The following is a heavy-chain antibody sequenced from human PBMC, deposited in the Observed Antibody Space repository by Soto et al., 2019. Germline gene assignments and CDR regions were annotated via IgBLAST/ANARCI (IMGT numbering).Heavy chain of an antibody. V-gene: IGHV4-59*08. CDR1: GGSISSYY. CDR3: ARLHSSGWYYFDY. Sequence: PSETLSLTCTVSGGSISSYYWSWIRQPPGKGLEWIGYIYYSGSTNYNPSLKSRVTTSVDTSKNQFSLKLSSVTAADTAVYYCARLHSSGWYYFDYWGQGTLVTVSS. CDR2: IYYSGST. D-gene: IGHD6-19*01. J-gene: IGHJ4*02.